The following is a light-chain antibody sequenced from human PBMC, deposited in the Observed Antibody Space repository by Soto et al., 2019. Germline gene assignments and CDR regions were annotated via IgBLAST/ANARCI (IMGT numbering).Light chain of an antibody. CDR2: AAS. V-gene: IGKV1-8*01. CDR3: QQYYSYPYT. CDR1: QGISSD. Sequence: AIRMTQSPSSFSASTGDRVTITCRASQGISSDLAWYQQKPGKAPNLLIYAASTLQSGVPSRFSGSGSGTDFTLTISCLQSEDFATYYCQQYYSYPYTFGQGTKLEIK. J-gene: IGKJ2*01.